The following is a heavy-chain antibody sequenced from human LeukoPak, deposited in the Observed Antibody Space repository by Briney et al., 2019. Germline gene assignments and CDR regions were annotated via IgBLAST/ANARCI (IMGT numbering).Heavy chain of an antibody. CDR1: GYTFTSYG. CDR2: ISAYNGNT. J-gene: IGHJ3*02. CDR3: ARDRDSSFDAFDI. Sequence: GASVKVSCKASGYTFTSYGISWVRQAPRQGREWMGWISAYNGNTNYPQKLQSRVTMSTDTSTSTAYMELRSLRSDDTAVYYCARDRDSSFDAFDIWGQGTMVTVPS. V-gene: IGHV1-18*01. D-gene: IGHD6-19*01.